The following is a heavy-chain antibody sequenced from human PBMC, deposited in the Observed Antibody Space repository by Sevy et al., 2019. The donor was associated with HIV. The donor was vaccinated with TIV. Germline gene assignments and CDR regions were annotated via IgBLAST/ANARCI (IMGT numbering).Heavy chain of an antibody. CDR2: IKQDGSEK. V-gene: IGHV3-7*01. Sequence: GGSLRLSCAASTFTFSSYWMTWVRQAPGKGLEWVANIKQDGSEKYYVDSVKGRFTISRDNAKNSLYLQMNSLRDEDTAVYYCARDPHSGYVDYWGQGTLVTVSS. CDR1: TFTFSSYW. J-gene: IGHJ4*02. CDR3: ARDPHSGYVDY. D-gene: IGHD1-26*01.